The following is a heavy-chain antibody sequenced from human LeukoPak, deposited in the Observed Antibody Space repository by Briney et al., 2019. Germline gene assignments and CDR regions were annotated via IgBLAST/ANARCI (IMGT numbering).Heavy chain of an antibody. CDR2: IIPMFERQ. CDR1: GGTFSNSS. CDR3: ARGMSTNRPTYRTGLAY. D-gene: IGHD7-27*01. V-gene: IGHV1-69*01. J-gene: IGHJ4*02. Sequence: SVKVSCKASGGTFSNSSINWVRQAPGQGLEWLGGIIPMFERQNDAQRFRDRVTITADESSSTVYMELSSLRFDDTAVYYCARGMSTNRPTYRTGLAYWGQGTLVTVSS.